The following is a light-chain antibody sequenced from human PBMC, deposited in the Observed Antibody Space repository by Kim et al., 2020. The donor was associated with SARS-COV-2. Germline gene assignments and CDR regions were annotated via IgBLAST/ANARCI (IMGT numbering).Light chain of an antibody. CDR3: QAWDSSTVV. J-gene: IGLJ2*01. CDR2: QDS. Sequence: VSPGQTASIACSGDKLGDKYACWYQQKPGQSPVLVIYQDSKRPSGIPERFSGSNSGNTATLTISGTQAMDEADYYCQAWDSSTVVFGGGTQLTVL. V-gene: IGLV3-1*01. CDR1: KLGDKY.